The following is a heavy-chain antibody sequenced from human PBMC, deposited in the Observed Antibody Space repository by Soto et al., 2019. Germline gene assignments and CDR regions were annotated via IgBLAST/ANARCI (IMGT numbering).Heavy chain of an antibody. CDR2: IYYSGST. CDR1: GCPIRSSSYY. CDR3: ARPTYRGYSGYDSFDI. D-gene: IGHD5-12*01. J-gene: IGHJ3*02. Sequence: PSDPLSRTFTRSGCPIRSSSYYGCWSRQPPGKGLEWIGSIYYSGSTYYNPSLKSRVTISVDTSKNQFSLKLSSATTADTAVYYCARPTYRGYSGYDSFDIWGQGTMVT. V-gene: IGHV4-39*07.